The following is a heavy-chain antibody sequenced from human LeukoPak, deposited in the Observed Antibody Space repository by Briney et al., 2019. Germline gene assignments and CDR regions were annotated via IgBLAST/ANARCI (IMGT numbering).Heavy chain of an antibody. V-gene: IGHV3-30*02. Sequence: GGSLRLSCSASGFTFSDYYMSWIRQAPGKGLEWVAFIRYDGSNKYYADSVKGRFTISRDNSKNTLYLQMNSLRAEDTAVYYCARDLGASDIWGQGTMVTVSS. J-gene: IGHJ3*02. CDR1: GFTFSDYY. CDR2: IRYDGSNK. D-gene: IGHD4/OR15-4a*01. CDR3: ARDLGASDI.